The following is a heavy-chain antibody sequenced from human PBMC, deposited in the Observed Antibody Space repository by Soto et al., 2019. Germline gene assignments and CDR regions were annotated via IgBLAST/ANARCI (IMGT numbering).Heavy chain of an antibody. CDR3: AKVFNSAYFHYTPFDN. D-gene: IGHD3-3*01. Sequence: GGSLRLSCAASGFTFNDYGMSWVRQAPGKGLEWVSSISGSGSYTYYADFAKGRLTVSRDNSNNMLFLQMNGLRAEDTAIYYCAKVFNSAYFHYTPFDNWGQGTLVTVSS. J-gene: IGHJ4*02. CDR2: ISGSGSYT. V-gene: IGHV3-23*01. CDR1: GFTFNDYG.